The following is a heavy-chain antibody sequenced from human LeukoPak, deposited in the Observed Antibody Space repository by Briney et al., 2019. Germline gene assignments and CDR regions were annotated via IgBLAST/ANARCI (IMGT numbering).Heavy chain of an antibody. V-gene: IGHV4-59*01. Sequence: SETLSLTCTVSGGSITTYHWNWIRKSPGKGLEWIGYMQSTGNSNYNPSLKSRVTMSVDMSRNQIVLNLSSVTAADTAVYFCARDKQHSYGRYFDHWGQGTLVTVSS. CDR3: ARDKQHSYGRYFDH. CDR2: MQSTGNS. D-gene: IGHD5-18*01. J-gene: IGHJ4*02. CDR1: GGSITTYH.